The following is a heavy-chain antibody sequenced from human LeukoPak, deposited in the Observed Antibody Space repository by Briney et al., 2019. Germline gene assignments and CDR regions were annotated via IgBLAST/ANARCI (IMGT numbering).Heavy chain of an antibody. CDR2: ISSSSSYV. CDR1: GFTFSSYS. CDR3: ARDLPDIVVVPAAIIYYYYYGMDV. J-gene: IGHJ6*02. D-gene: IGHD2-2*02. V-gene: IGHV3-21*01. Sequence: PGGSLRLSCAASGFTFSSYSMNWVRQAPGKGLEWVSSISSSSSYVYYADSVKGRFTISRDNAKNSLYLQMNSLRAEDTAVYYCARDLPDIVVVPAAIIYYYYYGMDVWGQGTTVTVSS.